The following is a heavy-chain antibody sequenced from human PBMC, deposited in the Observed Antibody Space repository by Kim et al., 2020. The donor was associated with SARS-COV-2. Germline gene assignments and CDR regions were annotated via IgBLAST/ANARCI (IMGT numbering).Heavy chain of an antibody. CDR1: GGSISSGDYY. Sequence: SETLSLTCTVSGGSISSGDYYWSWIRQPPGKGLEWIGYIYYSGSTYYNPSLKSRVTISVDTSKNQFSLKLSSVTAADTAVYYCARGHCSGGFCFWDPNNWFDPWGQGTLVTVSS. V-gene: IGHV4-30-4*01. D-gene: IGHD2-15*01. CDR2: IYYSGST. J-gene: IGHJ5*02. CDR3: ARGHCSGGFCFWDPNNWFDP.